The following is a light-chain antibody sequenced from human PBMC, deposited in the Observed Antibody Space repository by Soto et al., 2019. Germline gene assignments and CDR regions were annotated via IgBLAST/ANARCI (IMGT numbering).Light chain of an antibody. V-gene: IGKV3-20*01. CDR3: QQYGSALLT. CDR2: GAS. CDR1: QSVSSSY. Sequence: EIVLTQSPGTLSLSPGERATLSCRASQSVSSSYLAWYQQKPGQAPRLLIYGASSRATGIADRFSGSGSGTAFTLTISRLEPEDFAVYYGQQYGSALLTFGGGTMVEIK. J-gene: IGKJ4*01.